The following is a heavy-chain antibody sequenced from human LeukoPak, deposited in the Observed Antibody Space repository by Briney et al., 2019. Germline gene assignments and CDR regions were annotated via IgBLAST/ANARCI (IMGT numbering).Heavy chain of an antibody. CDR3: ARERFGGAAYYFDY. V-gene: IGHV1-2*02. J-gene: IGHJ4*02. Sequence: ASVKVSCKASGYTFTGYYMHWVRRAPGQGLEWMGWINPNSGGTNYAQNFQGRVTMTRDTSISTAYMELSRLRSDDTAVYYCARERFGGAAYYFDYWGQGTLVTVSS. D-gene: IGHD3-10*01. CDR1: GYTFTGYY. CDR2: INPNSGGT.